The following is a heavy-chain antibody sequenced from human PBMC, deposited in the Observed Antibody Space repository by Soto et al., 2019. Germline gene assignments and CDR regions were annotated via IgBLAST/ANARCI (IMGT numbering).Heavy chain of an antibody. D-gene: IGHD6-19*01. CDR2: ISGRGGST. Sequence: GGSLRVSCAASGCTFSSYAMSWVRKAPGKGLEWVSVISGRGGSTYYADSVKGRFTISRDNSKNTLYLQMNSLRAEDTAFFYCAKDSSGWKNWFAPWGQGTLVPVSS. J-gene: IGHJ5*02. CDR3: AKDSSGWKNWFAP. V-gene: IGHV3-23*01. CDR1: GCTFSSYA.